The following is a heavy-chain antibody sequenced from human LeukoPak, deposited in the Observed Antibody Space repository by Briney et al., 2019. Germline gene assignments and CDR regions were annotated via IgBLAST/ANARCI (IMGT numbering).Heavy chain of an antibody. CDR2: ISGSGGST. Sequence: PGGSLRLPCAASGFTFSSYAMSWVRQAPGKGLEWVSAISGSGGSTYYADSVKGRFTISRDNSKNTLYLQMNSLRAEDTAVYYCAKPRGFVVVPAAMPIDYWGQGTLVTVSS. CDR3: AKPRGFVVVPAAMPIDY. V-gene: IGHV3-23*01. D-gene: IGHD2-2*01. CDR1: GFTFSSYA. J-gene: IGHJ4*02.